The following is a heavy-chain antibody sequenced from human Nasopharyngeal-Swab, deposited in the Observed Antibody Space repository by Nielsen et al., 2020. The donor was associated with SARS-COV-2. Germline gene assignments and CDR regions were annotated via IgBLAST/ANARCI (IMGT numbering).Heavy chain of an antibody. Sequence: SETLSLTCSVPGGSIRSSSYYWGWIRQPPGKGLEWIGSIFYSGSTYYNPSLKSRVTISVDTSKNQFSLRLSSVTAADTAVYYCARLMIGWFDPWGQGTLVTVSS. D-gene: IGHD3-22*01. J-gene: IGHJ5*02. CDR2: IFYSGST. CDR3: ARLMIGWFDP. V-gene: IGHV4-39*01. CDR1: GGSIRSSSYY.